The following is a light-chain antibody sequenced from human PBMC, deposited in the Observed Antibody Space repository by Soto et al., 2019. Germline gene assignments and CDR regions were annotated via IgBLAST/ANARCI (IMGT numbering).Light chain of an antibody. J-gene: IGKJ1*01. CDR1: QSITNW. Sequence: DIQTTQSPSTLSASVGDRVTITCRASQSITNWLAWYQQKPGKAPKLLIYKASNLESGVPSRFSGSGSGPEFTLTITSLQPDDFATYYCHQYKSYPWTFGQGTKVEIK. V-gene: IGKV1-5*03. CDR3: HQYKSYPWT. CDR2: KAS.